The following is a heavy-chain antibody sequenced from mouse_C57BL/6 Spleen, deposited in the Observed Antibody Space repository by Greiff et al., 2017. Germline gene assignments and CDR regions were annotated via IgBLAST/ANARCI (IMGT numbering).Heavy chain of an antibody. CDR2: ISYGGSN. Sequence: ESGPGLVKPSQSLSLTCSVTGYSITSGYFWNWIRPFPGNNLEWLGYISYGGSNYYNPSLQNRISLTRDTSKNQYVLKWKSVTTEDTATYYCARVSNYPYYWDYWGQGTSLTVSS. D-gene: IGHD2-5*01. CDR1: GYSITSGYF. V-gene: IGHV3-6*01. J-gene: IGHJ2*02. CDR3: ARVSNYPYYWDY.